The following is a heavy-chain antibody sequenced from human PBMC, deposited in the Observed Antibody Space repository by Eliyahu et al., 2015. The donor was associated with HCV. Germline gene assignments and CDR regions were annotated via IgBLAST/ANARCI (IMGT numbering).Heavy chain of an antibody. CDR1: GGTFSSYT. CDR3: AMRVDTAMAQIYYDSSGISPGDY. CDR2: IIPILGIA. Sequence: EVKKPGSSVKVSCKASGGTFSSYTISWVRQAPGQGLEWMGRIIPILGIANYAQKFQGRVTITADKSTSTAYMELSSLRSEDTAVYYCAMRVDTAMAQIYYDSSGISPGDYWGQGTLVTVSS. D-gene: IGHD3-22*01. J-gene: IGHJ4*02. V-gene: IGHV1-69*02.